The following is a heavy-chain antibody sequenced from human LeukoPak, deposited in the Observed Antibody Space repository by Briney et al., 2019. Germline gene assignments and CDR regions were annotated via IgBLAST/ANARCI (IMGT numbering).Heavy chain of an antibody. Sequence: PGGSLRLSCAASGFTFSGYYMSWIRQAPGKGLEWVSYISSSGSTIYYADSVKGRFTISRDNAKNSLYLQMNSLRAEDTAVYYCARTTLDYDFCFDPWGQGTLVTVSS. CDR2: ISSSGSTI. D-gene: IGHD3-3*01. CDR1: GFTFSGYY. V-gene: IGHV3-11*01. J-gene: IGHJ5*02. CDR3: ARTTLDYDFCFDP.